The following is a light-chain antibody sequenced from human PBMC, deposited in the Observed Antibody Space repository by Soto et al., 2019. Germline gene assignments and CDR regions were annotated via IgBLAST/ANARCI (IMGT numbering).Light chain of an antibody. CDR3: QQYKNWPPIT. V-gene: IGKV3-15*01. J-gene: IGKJ5*01. Sequence: EIVMTQSPATLSVSPGERATLSCRASQSVSNNLAWYQQKLGQAPMLIIYGASNRATGIPARFSGSGSGTEFTLTISSLQSEDFAVYYCQQYKNWPPITFGQGTRLEIK. CDR2: GAS. CDR1: QSVSNN.